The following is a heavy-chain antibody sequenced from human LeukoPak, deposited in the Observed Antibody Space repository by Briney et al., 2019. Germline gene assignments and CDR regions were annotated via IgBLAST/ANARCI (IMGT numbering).Heavy chain of an antibody. CDR1: GFTFSNAW. CDR3: AKEGIGGGFDY. Sequence: QPGGSLRLSCAASGFTFSNAWMSWVRQAPGKGLECVSGISGSGGSTYYADSVKGRFTISRDNSKNTLYLQMNSLRAEDTAVYYCAKEGIGGGFDYWGQGTLVTVSS. V-gene: IGHV3-23*01. CDR2: ISGSGGST. D-gene: IGHD2-15*01. J-gene: IGHJ4*02.